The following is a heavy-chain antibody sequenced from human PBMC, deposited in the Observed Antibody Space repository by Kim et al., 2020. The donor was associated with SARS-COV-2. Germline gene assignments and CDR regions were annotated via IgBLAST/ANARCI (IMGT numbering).Heavy chain of an antibody. CDR2: INHSGST. J-gene: IGHJ4*02. CDR1: GGSFSGYY. V-gene: IGHV4-34*01. D-gene: IGHD6-13*01. CDR3: ARSGSSSWYYFDY. Sequence: SETLSLTCAVYGGSFSGYYWSWIRQPPGKGLEWIGEINHSGSTNYNPSLKSRVTISVDTSKNQFSLKLSSVTAADTAVYYCARSGSSSWYYFDYWGQGTLVTVSS.